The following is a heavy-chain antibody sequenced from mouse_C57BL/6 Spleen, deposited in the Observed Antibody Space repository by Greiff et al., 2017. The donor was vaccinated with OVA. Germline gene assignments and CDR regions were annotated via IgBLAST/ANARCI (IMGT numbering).Heavy chain of an antibody. Sequence: VKLQQPGAELVRPGSSVKLSCKASGYTFTSYWMHWVKQRPIQGLEWIGNIDPSDSETHYNQKFKDKATLTVDKSSSTAYMQLSSLTSEDSAVYYCARVNYGNYDYFDYWGQGTTLTVSS. J-gene: IGHJ2*01. CDR3: ARVNYGNYDYFDY. CDR2: IDPSDSET. D-gene: IGHD2-1*01. CDR1: GYTFTSYW. V-gene: IGHV1-52*01.